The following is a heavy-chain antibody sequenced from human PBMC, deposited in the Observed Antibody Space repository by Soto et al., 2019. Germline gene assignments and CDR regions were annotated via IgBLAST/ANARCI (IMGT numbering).Heavy chain of an antibody. CDR2: IYYSGST. D-gene: IGHD3-10*01. V-gene: IGHV4-61*01. CDR3: ARIHRSGSYGYYYYYGMDV. J-gene: IGHJ6*02. CDR1: GGSVTSGSYY. Sequence: TSETLSLTCTVSGGSVTSGSYYWSWIRQPPGKGLEWIGYIYYSGSTIYNPSLKSRLTMSVDTSKNQFSLRLTSATAADTAVYSCARIHRSGSYGYYYYYGMDVWGQGTTVTVSS.